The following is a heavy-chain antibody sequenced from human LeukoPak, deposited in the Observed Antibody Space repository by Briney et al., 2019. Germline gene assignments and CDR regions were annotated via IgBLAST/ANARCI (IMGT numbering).Heavy chain of an antibody. CDR2: FDPEDGET. V-gene: IGHV1-24*01. Sequence: ASVKVSCKVSGYTLTELSMHWVRQAPGKGLEWMGGFDPEDGETIYAQKFQGRVTMTRNTSISTAYMELSSLRAEDTAVYYCAKDRASGSGSYSYRGFDYWGQGTLVTVSS. CDR1: GYTLTELS. CDR3: AKDRASGSGSYSYRGFDY. J-gene: IGHJ4*02. D-gene: IGHD6-19*01.